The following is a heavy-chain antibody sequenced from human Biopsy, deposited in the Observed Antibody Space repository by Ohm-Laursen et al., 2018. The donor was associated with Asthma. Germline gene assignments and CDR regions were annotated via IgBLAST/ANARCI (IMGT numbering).Heavy chain of an antibody. V-gene: IGHV1-69*13. CDR2: IMTVFGTT. CDR3: ARCQVGYSSGWSLLLKKIYYSGMDV. CDR1: GGTFSNFA. J-gene: IGHJ6*02. Sequence: SVKVPCKAPGGTFSNFAISWVRQAPGQGLEWLGGIMTVFGTTNYAQKFQGRVTITADESTSTAYMEVTSLGSEDTAIYYCARCQVGYSSGWSLLLKKIYYSGMDVWGQGTAVTVSS. D-gene: IGHD6-19*01.